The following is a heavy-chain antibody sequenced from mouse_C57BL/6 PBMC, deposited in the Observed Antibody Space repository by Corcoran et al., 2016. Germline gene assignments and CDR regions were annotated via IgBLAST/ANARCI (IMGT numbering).Heavy chain of an antibody. CDR1: GYTFTTYG. V-gene: IGHV9-3*01. CDR2: INTYSGVP. J-gene: IGHJ1*03. D-gene: IGHD2-5*01. Sequence: QMQLVQSGPELKKPGETVKIYCKASGYTFTTYGMSWMKQAPGKGLKWMGWINTYSGVPTYADDFKGRFAFSLETSASTAYLQINNLENEDTATDFCVRDSNWYFDVWGTGTTVTVSS. CDR3: VRDSNWYFDV.